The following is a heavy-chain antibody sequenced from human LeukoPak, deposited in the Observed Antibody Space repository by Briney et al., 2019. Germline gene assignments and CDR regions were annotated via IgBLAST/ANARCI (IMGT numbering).Heavy chain of an antibody. CDR2: INHSGST. D-gene: IGHD5-24*01. Sequence: SETLSLNCAVYGGSFSGYYWSWTRQPPGKGLEWIGEINHSGSTNYNPSLKSRVTISVDTSKNQFSLKLSSVTAADTAVYYCARGRRWLQFGATFDYWGQGTLVTVSS. J-gene: IGHJ4*02. CDR1: GGSFSGYY. CDR3: ARGRRWLQFGATFDY. V-gene: IGHV4-34*01.